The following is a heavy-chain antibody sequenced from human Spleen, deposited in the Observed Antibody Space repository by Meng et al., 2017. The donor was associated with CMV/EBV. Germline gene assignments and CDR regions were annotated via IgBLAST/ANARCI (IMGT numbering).Heavy chain of an antibody. CDR1: GSFSGYY. CDR3: ARVSGYCSSTSCSPFDY. Sequence: GSFSGYYWSWIRQPPGKGLEWIGEINHSGSINYNPSLKSRVTISVDTSKNQFSLKLSSVTAADTAVYYCARVSGYCSSTSCSPFDYWGQGTLVTVSS. D-gene: IGHD2-2*01. J-gene: IGHJ4*02. V-gene: IGHV4-34*01. CDR2: INHSGSI.